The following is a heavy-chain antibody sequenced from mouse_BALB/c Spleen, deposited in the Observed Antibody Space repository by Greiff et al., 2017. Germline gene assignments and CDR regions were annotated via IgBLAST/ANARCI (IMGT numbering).Heavy chain of an antibody. CDR3: ARHHDGYSAWFAY. CDR2: ISNGGGST. Sequence: EVQLVESGGGLVQPGGSLKLSCAASGFTFSSYTMSWVRQTPEKRLEWVAYISNGGGSTYYPDTVKGRFTISRDNAKNTLYLQMSSLKSEDTAMYYCARHHDGYSAWFAYWGQGTLVTVSA. D-gene: IGHD2-3*01. CDR1: GFTFSSYT. J-gene: IGHJ3*01. V-gene: IGHV5-12-2*01.